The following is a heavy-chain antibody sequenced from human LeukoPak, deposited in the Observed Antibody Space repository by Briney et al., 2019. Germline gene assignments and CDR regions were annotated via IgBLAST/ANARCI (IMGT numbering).Heavy chain of an antibody. Sequence: GGSLRLSCAASGFTLSSYAMSWVRQAPGKGLEWVSAISGSGGSTYYADSVKGRLTISRDNSKNTLYLQMNSLRAEDTAVYYCAKDSLYYDSSGYYEAEDYWGQGTLVTVSS. CDR3: AKDSLYYDSSGYYEAEDY. J-gene: IGHJ4*02. CDR1: GFTLSSYA. CDR2: ISGSGGST. D-gene: IGHD3-22*01. V-gene: IGHV3-23*01.